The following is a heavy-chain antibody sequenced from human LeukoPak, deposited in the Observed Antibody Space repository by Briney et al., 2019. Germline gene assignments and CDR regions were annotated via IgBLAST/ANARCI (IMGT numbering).Heavy chain of an antibody. CDR3: ARGILKDIVVVPAAMSWFDP. V-gene: IGHV1-2*02. D-gene: IGHD2-2*01. CDR1: GYTFTGYY. CDR2: INPNSGGT. J-gene: IGHJ5*02. Sequence: EASVKVSCKASGYTFTGYYMHWVRQAPGQGLEWMGWINPNSGGTNYAQKFQGRVTMTRDTSISTAYMELSRLRSDDTAVYYCARGILKDIVVVPAAMSWFDPWGQGTLVTVSS.